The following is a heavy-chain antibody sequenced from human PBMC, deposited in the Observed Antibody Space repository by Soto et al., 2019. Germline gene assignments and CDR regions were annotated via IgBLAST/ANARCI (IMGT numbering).Heavy chain of an antibody. CDR3: ARDLYYSSGRYFDHDAFDI. CDR2: ISPHNDRT. CDR1: GYNFTSYG. D-gene: IGHD6-19*01. V-gene: IGHV1-18*01. Sequence: QVQLVQSGADVKKPGASVKVSCKASGYNFTSYGISWVRQAPGQGLEWMGWISPHNDRTKYARRSQDRVTMTTETPTSTVYMELGSLRSDDTAVYYCARDLYYSSGRYFDHDAFDIWGQGTVVTVSS. J-gene: IGHJ3*02.